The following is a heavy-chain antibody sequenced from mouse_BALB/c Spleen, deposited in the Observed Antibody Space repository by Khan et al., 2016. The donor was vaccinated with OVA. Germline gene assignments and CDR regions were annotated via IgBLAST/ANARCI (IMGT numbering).Heavy chain of an antibody. D-gene: IGHD4-1*01. CDR3: AREASSWDFSFPY. J-gene: IGHJ3*01. Sequence: VQLKQSGPELVEPGASVKMSCKASGYTFTNYVMHWVKQKPGQGLEWIGYINPYNAGTRYNEKFKGKATLTSDISSTTAYMELRSLTSEDSAVYYCAREASSWDFSFPYWGQGTLVTVS. CDR2: INPYNAGT. CDR1: GYTFTNYV. V-gene: IGHV1S136*01.